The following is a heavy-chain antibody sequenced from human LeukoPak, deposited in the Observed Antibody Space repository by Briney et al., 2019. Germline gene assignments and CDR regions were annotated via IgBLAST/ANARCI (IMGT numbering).Heavy chain of an antibody. V-gene: IGHV1-46*01. Sequence: ASVKVSCKASGYTFTSYYMHWVRQAPGQGLEWMGIINPSGGSTSYAQKFQGRVTMTRDTSTSTVYMELSSLRSEDTAVYYCASSLPLWSGYYTAPGAYYYYYSMDVWGQGTTVTVSS. CDR2: INPSGGST. CDR3: ASSLPLWSGYYTAPGAYYYYYSMDV. CDR1: GYTFTSYY. J-gene: IGHJ6*02. D-gene: IGHD3-3*01.